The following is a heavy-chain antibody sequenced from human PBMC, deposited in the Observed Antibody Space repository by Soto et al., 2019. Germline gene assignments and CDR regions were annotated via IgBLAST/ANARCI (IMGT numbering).Heavy chain of an antibody. CDR1: GGSFSGYY. J-gene: IGHJ4*02. CDR3: ARPYCSSTSCYFYFDY. Sequence: SETLSLTCAVYGGSFSGYYWSWIRQPPGKGLEWIGEINHSGSTNYNPSLKSRVTISVDTSKNQFSLKLSSVTAADTAVYYCARPYCSSTSCYFYFDYWGQGTLVTV. CDR2: INHSGST. D-gene: IGHD2-2*01. V-gene: IGHV4-34*01.